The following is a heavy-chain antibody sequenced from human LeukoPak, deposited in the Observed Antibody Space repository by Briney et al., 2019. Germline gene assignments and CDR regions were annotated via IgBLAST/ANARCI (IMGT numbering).Heavy chain of an antibody. J-gene: IGHJ4*02. Sequence: PGGSLRLSCAASGFTFSSYGTHWVRQAPGKGLERVAVIWYDGSNKSYADSVKGRFTISRDNSKNTLYLQMNSLRAEDTAIYYCARDPRIYCTNGICRDDYFDNWGQGTLVTVSS. V-gene: IGHV3-33*01. D-gene: IGHD2-8*01. CDR1: GFTFSSYG. CDR2: IWYDGSNK. CDR3: ARDPRIYCTNGICRDDYFDN.